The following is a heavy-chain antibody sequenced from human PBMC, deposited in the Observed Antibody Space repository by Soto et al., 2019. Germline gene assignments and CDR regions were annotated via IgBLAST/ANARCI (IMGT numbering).Heavy chain of an antibody. CDR1: GGSISSYY. J-gene: IGHJ4*02. D-gene: IGHD2-8*02. CDR3: ARDVRRPWALVYYCDY. V-gene: IGHV4-59*01. Sequence: PSETLSLTCTVSGGSISSYYWSWIRQPPGKGLEWIGYIYYSGSTNYNPSLKSRVTISVDTSKNQFSLKLSSVTAADTAVYYCARDVRRPWALVYYCDYWGQGTLVTVSS. CDR2: IYYSGST.